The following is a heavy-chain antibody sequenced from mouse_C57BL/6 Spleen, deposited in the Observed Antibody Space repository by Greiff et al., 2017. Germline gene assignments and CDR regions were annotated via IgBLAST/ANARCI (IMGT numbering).Heavy chain of an antibody. Sequence: EVKLQQSGPELVKPGASVKIPCKASGYTFTDYNMDWVKQSHGKSLEWIGDINPNNGGTIYNQKFKGKATLTVDKSSSTATMERRSLTSEDTAVYYCARRGRLYYAMDYWGQGTSVTVSS. CDR3: ARRGRLYYAMDY. V-gene: IGHV1-18*01. CDR2: INPNNGGT. J-gene: IGHJ4*01. CDR1: GYTFTDYN. D-gene: IGHD6-1*01.